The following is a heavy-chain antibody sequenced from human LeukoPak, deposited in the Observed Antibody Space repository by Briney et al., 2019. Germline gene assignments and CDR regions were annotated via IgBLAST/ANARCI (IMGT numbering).Heavy chain of an antibody. CDR3: ARGPSYMDV. CDR2: INPNSGGT. J-gene: IGHJ6*03. Sequence: ASVKVSCKSSGYTFTDFYIHWVRQAPGQGLEWMGWINPNSGGTNYAEKFQGRVTMTRDTSISTAYMELSRLRFDDTAIYYCARGPSYMDVWGKGTTVTVSS. CDR1: GYTFTDFY. V-gene: IGHV1-2*02.